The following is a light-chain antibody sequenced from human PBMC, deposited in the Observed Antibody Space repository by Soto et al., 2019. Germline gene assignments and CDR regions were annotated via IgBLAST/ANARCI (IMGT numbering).Light chain of an antibody. CDR2: EVT. J-gene: IGLJ1*01. CDR3: GSYTTTYVRI. V-gene: IGLV2-14*01. Sequence: QSALTQPASVSGSPGQSITISCTGTSSDVGRYNYVSWYQQHPGRAPKLIIYEVTIRPSGVSDRFSGSKSGNVASLTISGLQAADEADYYCGSYTTTYVRIFGTGTKLTVL. CDR1: SSDVGRYNY.